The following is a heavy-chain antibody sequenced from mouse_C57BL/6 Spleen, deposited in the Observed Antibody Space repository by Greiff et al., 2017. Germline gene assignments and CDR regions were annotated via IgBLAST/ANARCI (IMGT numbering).Heavy chain of an antibody. CDR2: INPGSGGT. CDR3: ARAGSNYVDY. CDR1: GYAFTNYL. V-gene: IGHV1-54*01. J-gene: IGHJ2*01. D-gene: IGHD5-1*01. Sequence: LVESGAELVRPGTSVKVSCKASGYAFTNYLIEWVKQRPGQGLEWIGVINPGSGGTNYNEKFKGKATLTADKSSSTAYMQLSSLTSEDSAVYFCARAGSNYVDYWGQGTTRTVSS.